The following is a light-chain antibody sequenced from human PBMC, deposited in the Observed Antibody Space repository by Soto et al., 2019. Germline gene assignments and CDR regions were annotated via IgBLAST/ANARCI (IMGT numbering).Light chain of an antibody. Sequence: QSALTQPASVSGSPGQSITISCTGTSNDVGGYNYVSWYQQHPDKAPKLMIYEVSNRPSGVSNRFSGSKSGNTASLTISGLQVEDEDDYYCSSYTNINTRACVFGTGTKLTVL. V-gene: IGLV2-14*01. CDR1: SNDVGGYNY. J-gene: IGLJ1*01. CDR2: EVS. CDR3: SSYTNINTRACV.